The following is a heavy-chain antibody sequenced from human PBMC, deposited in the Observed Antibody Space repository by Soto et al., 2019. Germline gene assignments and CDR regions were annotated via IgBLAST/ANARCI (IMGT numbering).Heavy chain of an antibody. CDR1: GFTFSTYG. V-gene: IGHV3-23*01. CDR2: ISGSGSKT. Sequence: EVLLFESGGGLVQPGGSLRLSCAASGFTFSTYGMSWVRQAPGKGLEWVSAISGSGSKTYYADSVKGRFTISRDNSKDTLYLQMNSLRAEDTAVYYCVKREAGKMITFGGVIGYWGQGTLVTVSS. J-gene: IGHJ4*02. D-gene: IGHD3-16*02. CDR3: VKREAGKMITFGGVIGY.